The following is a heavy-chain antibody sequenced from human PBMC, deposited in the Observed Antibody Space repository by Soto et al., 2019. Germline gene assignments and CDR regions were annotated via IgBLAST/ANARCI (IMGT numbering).Heavy chain of an antibody. D-gene: IGHD1-7*01. CDR3: ARDLSGTIDY. J-gene: IGHJ4*02. CDR1: GITFSNFG. CDR2: MWHDGNKA. Sequence: PGGSLRLSCAASGITFSNFGMHWVRQAPGKGLEWVARMWHDGNKAFYTDSVKGRFTISRDISKNTLYLQMNSLRAEDTAVYYCARDLSGTIDYWGQGTLVTVSS. V-gene: IGHV3-33*01.